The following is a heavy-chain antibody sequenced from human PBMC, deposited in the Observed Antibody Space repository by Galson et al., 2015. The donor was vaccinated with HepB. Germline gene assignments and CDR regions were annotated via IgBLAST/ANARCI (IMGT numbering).Heavy chain of an antibody. CDR1: GFTFSSYA. J-gene: IGHJ4*02. D-gene: IGHD3-22*01. CDR3: AREADSSGYYSDFDY. CDR2: ISYDGSNK. Sequence: SLRLSCAASGFTFSSYAMHWVRQAPGKGLEWVAVISYDGSNKYYADSVKGRFTISRDNSKNTLYLQMNSLRAEDTAVYYCAREADSSGYYSDFDYWGQGTLVTVSS. V-gene: IGHV3-30*04.